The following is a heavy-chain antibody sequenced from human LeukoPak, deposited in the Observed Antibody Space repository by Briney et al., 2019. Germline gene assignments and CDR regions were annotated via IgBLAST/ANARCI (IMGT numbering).Heavy chain of an antibody. D-gene: IGHD5-12*01. CDR3: ARDSGYDLRVLDYYGMDV. V-gene: IGHV1-46*01. Sequence: ASVKVSCKVSGYTFTSYYMHWVRQAPGQGLEWMGIINPSGGSTSYAQKFQGRVTMTRDTSTSTVYMELSSLRSEDTAVYYCARDSGYDLRVLDYYGMDVWGQGTTVTVSS. J-gene: IGHJ6*02. CDR1: GYTFTSYY. CDR2: INPSGGST.